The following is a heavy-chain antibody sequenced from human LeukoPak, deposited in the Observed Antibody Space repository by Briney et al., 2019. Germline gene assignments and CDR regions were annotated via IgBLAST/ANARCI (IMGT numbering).Heavy chain of an antibody. D-gene: IGHD3-10*01. CDR1: GGSISSSSYY. CDR3: AAIWFGDGDAFDI. Sequence: SETLSLTCTVSGGSISSSSYYWGWIRQPPGKGLEWIGSIYYSGSTYYNPSLKSRVTISVDTSKNQFSLKLSSVTAADTAVYYCAAIWFGDGDAFDIWGQGTMVTVSS. V-gene: IGHV4-39*07. CDR2: IYYSGST. J-gene: IGHJ3*02.